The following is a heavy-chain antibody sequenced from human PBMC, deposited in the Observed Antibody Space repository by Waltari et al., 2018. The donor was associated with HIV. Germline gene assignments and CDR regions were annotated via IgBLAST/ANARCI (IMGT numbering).Heavy chain of an antibody. D-gene: IGHD3-10*01. CDR1: GGSFNNYF. CDR2: INHSGST. CDR3: VRGLVRVRFGSGKFDP. V-gene: IGHV4-34*01. Sequence: QVQLQQWGAGLLKPSETLSLTCTVYGGSFNNYFWNWIRQPPGKGLEWIGEINHSGSTNSNPSLKSRVTISVDTSKNQFSLKLISVTAADTAVYYCVRGLVRVRFGSGKFDPWGQGTLVTVSS. J-gene: IGHJ5*02.